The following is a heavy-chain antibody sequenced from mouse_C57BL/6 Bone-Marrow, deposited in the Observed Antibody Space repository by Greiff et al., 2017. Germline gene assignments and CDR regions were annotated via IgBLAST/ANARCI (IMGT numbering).Heavy chain of an antibody. Sequence: QVQLKESGPELVKPGASVKISCKASGYAFSSSWMNWVKQRPGKGLEWIGRIYPGDGDTNYNGKFKGKATLTADKSSSTAYMQLSSLTSEDSAVYFCARGGQLRPLYAMDYWGQGTSVTVSS. CDR3: ARGGQLRPLYAMDY. J-gene: IGHJ4*01. CDR2: IYPGDGDT. CDR1: GYAFSSSW. V-gene: IGHV1-82*01. D-gene: IGHD3-2*02.